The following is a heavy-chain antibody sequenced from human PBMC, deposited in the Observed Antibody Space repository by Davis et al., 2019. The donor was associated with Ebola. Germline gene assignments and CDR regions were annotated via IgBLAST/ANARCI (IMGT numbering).Heavy chain of an antibody. V-gene: IGHV3-30*02. Sequence: PGGSLRLSCAASGFTFRIYAIHWVRQAPGKGLEWVAFIRNDGGLKYYADSVEGRFTLSRDNSKNPVYLQMNSLRVEDTAVYFCAKDDGPWSPPASWGQGTLVTVSS. CDR2: IRNDGGLK. CDR1: GFTFRIYA. CDR3: AKDDGPWSPPAS. J-gene: IGHJ5*02.